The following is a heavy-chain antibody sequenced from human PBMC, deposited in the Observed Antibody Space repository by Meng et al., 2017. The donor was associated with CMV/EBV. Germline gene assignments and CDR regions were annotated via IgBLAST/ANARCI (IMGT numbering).Heavy chain of an antibody. CDR1: SGSISRNLW. Sequence: CAGSSGSISRNLWWSWVRQPPGKGLEWIGEISYSGDTKYNPSLQSRATISSDTTNNRFSLRLNSVTAADTGVYFCARSPGFWSLDYWGRGTLVTVSS. CDR2: ISYSGDT. J-gene: IGHJ4*02. V-gene: IGHV4-4*01. D-gene: IGHD2-8*02. CDR3: ARSPGFWSLDY.